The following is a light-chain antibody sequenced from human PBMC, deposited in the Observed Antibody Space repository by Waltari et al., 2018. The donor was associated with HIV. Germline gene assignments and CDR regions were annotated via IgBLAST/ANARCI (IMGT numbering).Light chain of an antibody. CDR3: QQYGGSSFN. J-gene: IGKJ3*01. Sequence: EIVLTQSPGTLSLSPGERATLSCRASQSVSNNYLAWYQQKPGQAPRLLIDGASSRATGIPDRFSGSGSGTDFTLTISRLEPEDFAVYYCQQYGGSSFNFGPGTKVDIK. CDR2: GAS. V-gene: IGKV3-20*01. CDR1: QSVSNNY.